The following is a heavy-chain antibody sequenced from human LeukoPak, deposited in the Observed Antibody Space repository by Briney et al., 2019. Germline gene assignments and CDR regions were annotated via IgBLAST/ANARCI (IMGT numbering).Heavy chain of an antibody. D-gene: IGHD1-26*01. J-gene: IGHJ5*02. V-gene: IGHV3-11*01. CDR2: ISSSGSTI. CDR1: GFTFSDYY. Sequence: GGSLRLSCAASGFTFSDYYMSWIRQAPGKGLEWLPYISSSGSTIYYADSVKSRFTVSRDNAKHSLYLQMNSLRAEGTAVYYCTRASGSYSSRWFDPWGQGTLVTVSS. CDR3: TRASGSYSSRWFDP.